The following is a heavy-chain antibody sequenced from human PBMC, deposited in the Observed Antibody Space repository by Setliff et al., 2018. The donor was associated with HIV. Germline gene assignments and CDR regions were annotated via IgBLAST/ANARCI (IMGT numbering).Heavy chain of an antibody. CDR2: INHSGST. D-gene: IGHD3-22*01. CDR3: AISAYYYDSSGYKGGNWFDP. CDR1: GGSFSGYY. V-gene: IGHV4-34*01. J-gene: IGHJ5*02. Sequence: SETLSLTCAVYGGSFSGYYWSWIRQPPGKGLEWIGEINHSGSTNYNPSLKSRVTISVDTSKNQFSLKLSSVTAADTAVYYCAISAYYYDSSGYKGGNWFDPWGQGTLVTVSS.